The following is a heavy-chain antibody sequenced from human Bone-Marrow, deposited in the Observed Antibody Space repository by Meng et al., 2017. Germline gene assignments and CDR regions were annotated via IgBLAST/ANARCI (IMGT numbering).Heavy chain of an antibody. D-gene: IGHD4-17*01. J-gene: IGHJ4*02. V-gene: IGHV4-30-4*01. Sequence: QVQLQESGPGLVKPSQTLSLTCTVSGGSISSGDYYWSWIRQPPGKGLEWIEYIYYSGSTYYNPSLKSRVTISVDTSKNQFSLKLSSVTAADTAVYYCASSMTTVTAEIDYWGQGTLVTVSS. CDR1: GGSISSGDYY. CDR2: IYYSGST. CDR3: ASSMTTVTAEIDY.